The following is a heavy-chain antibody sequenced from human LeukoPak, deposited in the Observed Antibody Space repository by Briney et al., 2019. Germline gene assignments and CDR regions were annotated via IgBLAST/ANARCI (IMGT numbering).Heavy chain of an antibody. D-gene: IGHD2-2*01. Sequence: ASVKVSCKASGYTFTSYDINWVRQATGQGLEWMGWMNPNSGNTGYAQKFQGRVTMTRNTSISTAYMELSSLRSEDTAVYFCARKGPANYYYYYMDVWGQGTLVTVSS. J-gene: IGHJ6*03. CDR1: GYTFTSYD. V-gene: IGHV1-8*01. CDR2: MNPNSGNT. CDR3: ARKGPANYYYYYMDV.